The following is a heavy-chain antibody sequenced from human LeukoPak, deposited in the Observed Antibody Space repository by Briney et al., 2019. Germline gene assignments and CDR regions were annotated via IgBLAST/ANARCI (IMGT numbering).Heavy chain of an antibody. Sequence: SVKVSCKASGGTFSSYAISGVRQARGQGLEWMGGILPIFGTANSAQKFQGRVTFTAYESPSTAYMELSSLRSEDTAVYYCAVGHDYGDYVVGDSDYWGQGTLVTVSS. CDR2: ILPIFGTA. D-gene: IGHD4-17*01. V-gene: IGHV1-69*13. J-gene: IGHJ4*02. CDR3: AVGHDYGDYVVGDSDY. CDR1: GGTFSSYA.